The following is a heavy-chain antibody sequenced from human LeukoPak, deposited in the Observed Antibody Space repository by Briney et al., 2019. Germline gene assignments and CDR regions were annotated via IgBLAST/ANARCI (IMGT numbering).Heavy chain of an antibody. V-gene: IGHV4-30-4*01. Sequence: PSETLSLTCTVSGGSISSGDYYWSWIRQPPGKGLEWIGYIYYSGSTYYNPSLKSRVTISVDTSKNQFSLKLSSVTVADTAVYYCARETGMVPRVVLDYWGQGTLVTVSS. CDR1: GGSISSGDYY. CDR2: IYYSGST. J-gene: IGHJ4*02. CDR3: ARETGMVPRVVLDY. D-gene: IGHD5-18*01.